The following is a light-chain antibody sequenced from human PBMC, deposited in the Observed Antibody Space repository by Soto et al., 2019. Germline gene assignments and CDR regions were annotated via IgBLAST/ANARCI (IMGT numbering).Light chain of an antibody. CDR1: SSNIGSNT. V-gene: IGLV1-44*01. Sequence: QSVLTQPPSASGTPGQRVTISCSGSSSNIGSNTVNWYQQLPGTAPKLLIYSNNQRPSGVPDRFSGSKSGPSASLAISGLQSEDEADYYCAAWDASLNVVVFGGGTKLTVL. J-gene: IGLJ2*01. CDR3: AAWDASLNVVV. CDR2: SNN.